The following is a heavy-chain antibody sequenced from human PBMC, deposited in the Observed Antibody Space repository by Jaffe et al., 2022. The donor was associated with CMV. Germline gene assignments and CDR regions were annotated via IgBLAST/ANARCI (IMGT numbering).Heavy chain of an antibody. CDR3: ARVYCSSTSCYYYGMDV. Sequence: QVQLVQSGAEVKKPGSSVKVSCKASGGTFSSYAISWVRQAPGQGLEWMGGIIPIFGTANYAQKFQGRVTITADESTSTAYMELSSLRSEDTAVYYCARVYCSSTSCYYYGMDVWGQGTTVTVSS. CDR2: IIPIFGTA. D-gene: IGHD2-2*01. J-gene: IGHJ6*02. CDR1: GGTFSSYA. V-gene: IGHV1-69*01.